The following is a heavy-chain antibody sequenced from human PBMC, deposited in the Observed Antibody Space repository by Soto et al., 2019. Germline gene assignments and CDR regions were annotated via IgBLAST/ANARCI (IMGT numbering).Heavy chain of an antibody. CDR2: ISGYNGKT. CDR1: GYSFTRYG. CDR3: AREGDRPYYYHGMDV. J-gene: IGHJ6*02. V-gene: IGHV1-18*01. D-gene: IGHD3-16*01. Sequence: QVQLVQSGNEVKKPGASVNVSCKASGYSFTRYGISWVRQAPGQGLEWMGWISGYNGKTKYAQKLQGRVSMTTDTSKSTAYMELRSLGSDDTAVYYCAREGDRPYYYHGMDVWGQGTTVTVSS.